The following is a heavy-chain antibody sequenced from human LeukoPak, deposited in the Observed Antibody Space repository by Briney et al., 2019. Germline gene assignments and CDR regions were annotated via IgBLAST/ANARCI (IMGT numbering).Heavy chain of an antibody. J-gene: IGHJ6*02. CDR3: AKGALWYYYYGMDV. Sequence: GGSLRLSCAASGITFSNYAMSWVRPAPGKGLEWVSGISGGGGSTYYADSVKGRFTISRDNSKNTLYLQMNSLRAEDTAVYYCAKGALWYYYYGMDVWGQGTTVTVSS. V-gene: IGHV3-23*01. CDR2: ISGGGGST. CDR1: GITFSNYA. D-gene: IGHD3-16*01.